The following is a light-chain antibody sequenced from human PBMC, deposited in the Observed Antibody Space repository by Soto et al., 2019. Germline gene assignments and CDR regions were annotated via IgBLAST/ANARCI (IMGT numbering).Light chain of an antibody. Sequence: QYALTQPPSASGSPGQSVTISCTGTSSDVGGYNYVSWYQQHPGKAPKLMIYEVNKRPSGVPDRFSGSKSGNTASRTVSGLQPEDEAYYYCTSYAGGNNVFGTGTKLTVL. V-gene: IGLV2-8*01. CDR3: TSYAGGNNV. CDR1: SSDVGGYNY. J-gene: IGLJ1*01. CDR2: EVN.